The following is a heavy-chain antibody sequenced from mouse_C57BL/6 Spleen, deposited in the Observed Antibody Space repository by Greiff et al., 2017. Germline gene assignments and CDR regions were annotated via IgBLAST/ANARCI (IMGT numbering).Heavy chain of an antibody. Sequence: QVQLQQPGTELVKPGASVKLSCKASGYTFTSYWMPWVKQRPGQGLEWIGNINPSNGGTNYNEKFKSKATLTVDKSSSRAYMQLSSLTSEDSAVYYCASAYYGSSYAMDYWGQGTSVTVSS. J-gene: IGHJ4*01. V-gene: IGHV1-53*01. CDR1: GYTFTSYW. CDR2: INPSNGGT. CDR3: ASAYYGSSYAMDY. D-gene: IGHD1-1*01.